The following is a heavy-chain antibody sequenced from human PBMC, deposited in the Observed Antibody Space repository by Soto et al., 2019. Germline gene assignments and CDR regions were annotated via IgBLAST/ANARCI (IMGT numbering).Heavy chain of an antibody. CDR2: MFPGDSDT. CDR1: GYTFTSYW. D-gene: IGHD6-6*01. CDR3: ARHTVKQVDSPHDYYYGTDV. Sequence: PGGSLKISCKGSGYTFTSYWIGWVRQMPGKGLEWMGIMFPGDSDTRYSPSFEGQVTISADKSISTAYLQWRSLKASDTAMYYCARHTVKQVDSPHDYYYGTDVWGQGTPVTVS. J-gene: IGHJ6*02. V-gene: IGHV5-51*01.